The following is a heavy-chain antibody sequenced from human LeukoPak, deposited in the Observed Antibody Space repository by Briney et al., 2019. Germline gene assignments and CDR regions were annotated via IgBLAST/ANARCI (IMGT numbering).Heavy chain of an antibody. J-gene: IGHJ4*02. CDR3: ARDRGQEGYSSSFPLDY. Sequence: GASVKVSCKASGGTFSSYAISWVRQAPGQGLEWMGRIIPILGIANYAQKFQGRVTITADKSTSTAYMELSSLRSEDTAVYYCARDRGQEGYSSSFPLDYWGQGTLVTVSS. CDR1: GGTFSSYA. V-gene: IGHV1-69*04. CDR2: IIPILGIA. D-gene: IGHD5-18*01.